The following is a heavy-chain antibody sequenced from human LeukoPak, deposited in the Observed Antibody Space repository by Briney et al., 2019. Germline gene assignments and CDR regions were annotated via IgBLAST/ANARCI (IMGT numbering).Heavy chain of an antibody. CDR3: ARSGRYYYDSSGYSFGY. CDR2: ISSSSSTI. Sequence: GGSLRLSCAASGFTFSSYSMNWVRQAPGKGLEWVSYISSSSSTIYYADSVKGRFTISRDNAKNSLYLQMNSLRAEDTAVYYCARSGRYYYDSSGYSFGYWGQGTLVTVSS. CDR1: GFTFSSYS. D-gene: IGHD3-22*01. V-gene: IGHV3-48*01. J-gene: IGHJ4*02.